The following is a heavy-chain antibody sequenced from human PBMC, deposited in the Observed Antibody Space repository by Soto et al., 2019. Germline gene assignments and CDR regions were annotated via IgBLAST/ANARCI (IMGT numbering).Heavy chain of an antibody. D-gene: IGHD3-3*01. CDR1: GGAISTYY. Sequence: SDTLSLTCTVSGGAISTYYWTWIRQPAGKGLEWIGRIYSSGSTKYNPSLQSRVTMSLDTSNNQFSLRLTSVTAADTAVYYCARGQRFSDWFDPWGQGTLVTVSS. V-gene: IGHV4-4*07. CDR3: ARGQRFSDWFDP. CDR2: IYSSGST. J-gene: IGHJ5*02.